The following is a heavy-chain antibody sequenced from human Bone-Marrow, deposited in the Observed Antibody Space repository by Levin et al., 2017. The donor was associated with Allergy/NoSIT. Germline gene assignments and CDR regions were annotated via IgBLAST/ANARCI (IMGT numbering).Heavy chain of an antibody. D-gene: IGHD3-3*01. CDR2: IYSGGGT. CDR3: ARDKDTMTPGFHYYYYMDV. V-gene: IGHV3-53*01. CDR1: GLTVSRNY. Sequence: GGSLRLSCAASGLTVSRNYMSWVRQAPGKGLEWVSVIYSGGGTFYADSVKGRFTISRDNSKNTLYLQMNSLRAEDTAVYYWARDKDTMTPGFHYYYYMDVWGKGTTVIVSS. J-gene: IGHJ6*03.